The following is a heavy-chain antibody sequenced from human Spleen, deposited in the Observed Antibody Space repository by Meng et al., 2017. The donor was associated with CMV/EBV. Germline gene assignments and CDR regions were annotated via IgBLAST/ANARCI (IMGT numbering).Heavy chain of an antibody. CDR3: ARGRTPTDH. V-gene: IGHV4-59*01. Sequence: SETLSLTCTVSGGSISSYYWSWIRQPPGKGLEWIGHIYYSGSSNYNPSLKSRVTMSVDTSKNQFSLKLSSVTTADTAVYYCARGRTPTDHWGQGTLVTVSS. J-gene: IGHJ4*02. CDR1: GGSISSYY. CDR2: IYYSGSS.